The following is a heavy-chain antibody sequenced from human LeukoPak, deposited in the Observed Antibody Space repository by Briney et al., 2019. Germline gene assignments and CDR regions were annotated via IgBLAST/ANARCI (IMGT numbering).Heavy chain of an antibody. V-gene: IGHV1-69*01. Sequence: SVKVSCKASGGTFSSYAISWVRQAPGQGLEWMGGIIPIFGTANYAQKFQGRVTITADESTSTAYVELSSLRSWDTAVYYCARDSTVTKDDYYYNGMHVWAKGPRSPSP. J-gene: IGHJ6*02. CDR3: ARDSTVTKDDYYYNGMHV. D-gene: IGHD4-17*01. CDR1: GGTFSSYA. CDR2: IIPIFGTA.